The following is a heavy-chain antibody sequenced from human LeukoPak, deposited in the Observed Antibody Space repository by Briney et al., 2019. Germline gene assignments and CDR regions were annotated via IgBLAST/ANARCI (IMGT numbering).Heavy chain of an antibody. J-gene: IGHJ6*02. V-gene: IGHV3-21*01. CDR1: GFTFSTYS. Sequence: GGSLRLSCAASGFTFSTYSMNWVRQAAGKGLEWVSSISSSSRYIYYADSVKGRFTISRDNAKNSLYLQMNSLRAEDTAVYYCARGEGDPTYYYYGMDVWGHGTTVTVTS. CDR2: ISSSSRYI. D-gene: IGHD2-21*02. CDR3: ARGEGDPTYYYYGMDV.